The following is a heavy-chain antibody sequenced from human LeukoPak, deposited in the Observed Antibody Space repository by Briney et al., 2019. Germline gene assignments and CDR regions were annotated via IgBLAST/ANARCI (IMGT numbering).Heavy chain of an antibody. D-gene: IGHD3-10*01. CDR1: GFIFNDHY. Sequence: PGGSLRLSCAASGFIFNDHYIHWIRQAPGKGLEWVSYISSSGTIMYYTDSVRDRFTISRDNAKNSVYLQVHDLRAEDTAVYYCARDSCGSGNYCNWFDPWGQGTLVTVSS. CDR3: ARDSCGSGNYCNWFDP. V-gene: IGHV3-11*01. J-gene: IGHJ5*02. CDR2: ISSSGTIM.